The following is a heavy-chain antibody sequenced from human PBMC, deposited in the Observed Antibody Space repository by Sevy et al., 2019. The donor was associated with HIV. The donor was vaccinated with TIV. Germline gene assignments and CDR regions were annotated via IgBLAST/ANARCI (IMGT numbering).Heavy chain of an antibody. CDR3: ARASTPRSRRSSWYDSNWFDP. CDR1: GGTFISYA. Sequence: GPPVKVSCKASGGTFISYAISWVRQAPGQGLEWMGGIIPIFGKANYAQKFQGRVTITADESTSTAYMELSSLRSEDTAVYFCARASTPRSRRSSWYDSNWFDPWGQGTLVTVSS. CDR2: IIPIFGKA. D-gene: IGHD6-19*01. J-gene: IGHJ5*02. V-gene: IGHV1-69*13.